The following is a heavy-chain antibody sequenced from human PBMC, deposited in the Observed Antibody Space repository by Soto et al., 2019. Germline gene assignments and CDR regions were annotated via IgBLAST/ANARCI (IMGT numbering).Heavy chain of an antibody. CDR2: ISAYNGNT. Sequence: ASVKVSCKASGYTFTSYGISGVRQAPGQGLEWMGWISAYNGNTNYAQKLQGRVTMTTDTSTSTAYMELRSLRSDDTAVYYCARSAYSYGDDAFDIWGQGKMVTVSS. CDR1: GYTFTSYG. D-gene: IGHD5-18*01. J-gene: IGHJ3*02. CDR3: ARSAYSYGDDAFDI. V-gene: IGHV1-18*01.